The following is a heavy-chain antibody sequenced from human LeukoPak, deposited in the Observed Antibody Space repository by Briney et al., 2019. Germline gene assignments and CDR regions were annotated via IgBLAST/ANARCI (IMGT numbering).Heavy chain of an antibody. CDR3: ARGGGMDAFDI. D-gene: IGHD2-15*01. Sequence: SETLSLTCTVSGDSISSGSYYWSWIRQPAGKGLEWIGRIYTSGSTNYNPSLKSRVTISVDTSKNQFSLMLNSVTAADTAVYYCARGGGMDAFDIWGQGTMVTVSS. V-gene: IGHV4-61*02. J-gene: IGHJ3*02. CDR2: IYTSGST. CDR1: GDSISSGSYY.